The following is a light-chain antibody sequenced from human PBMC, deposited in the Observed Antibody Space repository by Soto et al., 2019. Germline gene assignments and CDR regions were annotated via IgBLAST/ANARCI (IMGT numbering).Light chain of an antibody. CDR2: DVS. J-gene: IGLJ2*01. Sequence: QSALTQPASVSGSPGQSITISCTGTSSDVGGYNYVSWYQQHPGKAPKLMIYDVSNRPSGVSNRFSGSKSGNTASLTISELQAEDEADYYCSSYTSSSFVVFGGGTQLTVL. V-gene: IGLV2-14*01. CDR1: SSDVGGYNY. CDR3: SSYTSSSFVV.